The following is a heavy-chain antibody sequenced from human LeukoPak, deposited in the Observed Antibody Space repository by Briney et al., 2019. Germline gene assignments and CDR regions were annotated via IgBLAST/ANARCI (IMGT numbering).Heavy chain of an antibody. V-gene: IGHV3-23*01. J-gene: IGHJ4*02. CDR3: ARAGDYGSGSFRWRHFDY. CDR2: ISGSGFRT. D-gene: IGHD3-10*01. CDR1: GFTFSIYA. Sequence: GSLRLSCAGSGFTFSIYAMSWVRQAPGKGLEWVSGISGSGFRTFYADSVKGRFTISRDNSKNTLYLQMNSLRTEDTAVYYCARAGDYGSGSFRWRHFDYWGQGTLVTVSS.